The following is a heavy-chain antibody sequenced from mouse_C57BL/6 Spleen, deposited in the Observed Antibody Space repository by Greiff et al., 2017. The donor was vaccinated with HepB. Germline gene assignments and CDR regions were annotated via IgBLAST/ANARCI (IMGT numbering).Heavy chain of an antibody. D-gene: IGHD2-1*01. Sequence: DVHLVESGGGLVKPGGSLKLSCAASGFTFSDYGMHWVRQAPEKGLEWVAYISSGSSTIYYADTVKGRFTISRDNAKNTLFLQMTSLRSEDTAMYYCARSEGNYVGTWFAYGGQGTLVTVSA. J-gene: IGHJ3*01. CDR1: GFTFSDYG. CDR3: ARSEGNYVGTWFAY. V-gene: IGHV5-17*01. CDR2: ISSGSSTI.